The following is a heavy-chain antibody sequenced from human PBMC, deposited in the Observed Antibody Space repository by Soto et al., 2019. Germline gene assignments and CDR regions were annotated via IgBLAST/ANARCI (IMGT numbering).Heavy chain of an antibody. Sequence: QVQLVESGGGLVKPGGSLRLSCAASGFTFSDYYMSWIRQAPGKGLEWISYISESSTYTNYADSVKGRFTISRDNPKKSLYLQMNGLRVDDTAVYYCARELVTGAQTDDFDVWGQGTMVSVSS. D-gene: IGHD2-21*02. V-gene: IGHV3-11*06. CDR1: GFTFSDYY. CDR2: ISESSTYT. CDR3: ARELVTGAQTDDFDV. J-gene: IGHJ3*01.